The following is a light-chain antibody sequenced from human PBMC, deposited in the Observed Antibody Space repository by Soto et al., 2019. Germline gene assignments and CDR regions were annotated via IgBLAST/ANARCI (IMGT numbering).Light chain of an antibody. CDR2: GDS. Sequence: QSVLTQPPSVSGSPGQWVTISCTGSSTNIGAGYDVHWYQQLPGTAPKLLIYGDSNRPSGVPDRFSGSKSGTSASLAITGLQAEDEADFYCQSHDSSLSAYVFGTGTKLTVL. CDR1: STNIGAGYD. CDR3: QSHDSSLSAYV. J-gene: IGLJ1*01. V-gene: IGLV1-40*01.